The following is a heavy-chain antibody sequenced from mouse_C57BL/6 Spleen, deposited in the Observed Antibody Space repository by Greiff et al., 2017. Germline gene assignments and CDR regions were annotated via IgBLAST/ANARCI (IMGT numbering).Heavy chain of an antibody. CDR1: GFTFSDYG. CDR2: ISSGSSTI. D-gene: IGHD2-2*01. J-gene: IGHJ4*01. Sequence: EVKLMESGGGLVKPGGSLKLSCAASGFTFSDYGMHWVRQAPEKGLEWVANISSGSSTIYYADTVKGRFTISRDNAKNTLFLQMTSLRSEDTAMYYCAIFYGYDGYYAMDYWGQGTSVTVSS. CDR3: AIFYGYDGYYAMDY. V-gene: IGHV5-17*01.